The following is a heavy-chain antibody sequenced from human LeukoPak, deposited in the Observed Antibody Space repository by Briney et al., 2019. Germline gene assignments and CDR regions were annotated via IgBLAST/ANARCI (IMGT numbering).Heavy chain of an antibody. D-gene: IGHD2-2*01. CDR3: ARSCSSTTCLFDN. V-gene: IGHV4-61*08. Sequence: SETLSLTCTVSGGSISSGGYYWSWIRQHPGKGLEWIGFIYYSGSTNYSPFLKSRVTMSVDTSKNQFSLRLSSVTAADTAVYYCARSCSSTTCLFDNWGQGTLVTVSS. J-gene: IGHJ4*02. CDR2: IYYSGST. CDR1: GGSISSGGYY.